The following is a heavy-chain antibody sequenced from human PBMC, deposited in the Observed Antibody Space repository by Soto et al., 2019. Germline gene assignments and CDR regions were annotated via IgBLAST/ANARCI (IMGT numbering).Heavy chain of an antibody. V-gene: IGHV3-48*04. CDR2: ISSSSTI. D-gene: IGHD6-13*01. Sequence: GGSLRLSCAASGFTFSSYSMNWVRQAPGKGLEWVSYISSSSTIYYADSVKGRCTISRDNAKNSLYLQMNSLRAEDTAVYYCARTQISIAAAAYYDYWGQGTLVTVSS. CDR1: GFTFSSYS. CDR3: ARTQISIAAAAYYDY. J-gene: IGHJ4*02.